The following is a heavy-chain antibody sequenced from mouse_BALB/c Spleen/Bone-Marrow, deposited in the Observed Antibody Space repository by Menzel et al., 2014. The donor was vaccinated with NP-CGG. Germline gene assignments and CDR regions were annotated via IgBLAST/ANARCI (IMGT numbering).Heavy chain of an antibody. V-gene: IGHV5-17*02. D-gene: IGHD2-4*01. CDR2: ISSGSSTX. CDR1: GFTFSSFG. Sequence: EVMLVESGGGLVQPGGSRKVSCAASGFTFSSFGMHWVRQAPEKGLEWVAYISSGSSTXXYADTVKGRFTISRDNPKNTLFLQMTSLRSEDTAMYYCARSTMITTGYYYAMDYWGQGTSVTVSS. J-gene: IGHJ4*01. CDR3: ARSTMITTGYYYAMDY.